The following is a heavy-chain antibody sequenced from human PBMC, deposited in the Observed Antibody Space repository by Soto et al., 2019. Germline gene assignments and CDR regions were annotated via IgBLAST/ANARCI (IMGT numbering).Heavy chain of an antibody. CDR3: AKDLGIHGDYVFGAFDI. J-gene: IGHJ3*02. CDR1: GFTFSSYA. D-gene: IGHD4-17*01. V-gene: IGHV3-23*01. Sequence: GGSLRLSCAASGFTFSSYAMSWVRQAPGKGLEWVSAISGSGGSTYYADSVKGRFTISRDNSKNTLYLQMNSLRAEDTAVYYCAKDLGIHGDYVFGAFDIWGQGTMVTVSS. CDR2: ISGSGGST.